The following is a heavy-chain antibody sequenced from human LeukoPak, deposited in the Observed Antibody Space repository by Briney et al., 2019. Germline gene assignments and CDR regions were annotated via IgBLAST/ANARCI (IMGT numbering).Heavy chain of an antibody. CDR3: AKGGYSSGWRNYFDY. D-gene: IGHD6-19*01. J-gene: IGHJ4*02. V-gene: IGHV3-23*01. CDR1: GFTFSSYG. CDR2: ISATGGST. Sequence: PGGSLRLSCAASGFTFSSYGITWVRQAPGKGLEWVSTISATGGSTYYADSVKGRFTISRDNFKDTLYLQMNSLRAEDTAVYYCAKGGYSSGWRNYFDYWGQGTLVTVSS.